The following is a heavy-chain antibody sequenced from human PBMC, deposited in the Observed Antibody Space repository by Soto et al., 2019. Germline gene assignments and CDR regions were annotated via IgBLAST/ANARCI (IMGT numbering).Heavy chain of an antibody. J-gene: IGHJ4*02. CDR1: GFTVSSND. V-gene: IGHV3-53*01. CDR2: IYSSGST. Sequence: EVQLVESGGGLIQPGGSLRLSCAASGFTVSSNDMSWVRQAPGKGLEWVSGIYSSGSTSYVDSVKGRFTISRDNSKNTLYLQMIILRVEDTAVYYCAGRPPFDYWGQGTLVTVSS. CDR3: AGRPPFDY.